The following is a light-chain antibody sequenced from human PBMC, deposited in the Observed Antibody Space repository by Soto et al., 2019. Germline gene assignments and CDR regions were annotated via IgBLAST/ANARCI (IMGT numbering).Light chain of an antibody. CDR3: SSYAGSNNLV. J-gene: IGLJ2*01. V-gene: IGLV2-8*01. CDR2: EVT. Sequence: QSVLTQPPSASGSPGQSVTISCTGTSSDVGGYNYVSWYQQHPGKAPKLMIYEVTTRPSGVPDRFSGSKSGNTASLTVSGLQAEDEADYYCSSYAGSNNLVFGGGTKATVL. CDR1: SSDVGGYNY.